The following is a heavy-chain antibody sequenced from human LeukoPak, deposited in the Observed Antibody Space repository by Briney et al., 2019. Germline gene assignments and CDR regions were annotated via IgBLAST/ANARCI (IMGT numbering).Heavy chain of an antibody. Sequence: SETLSLTCTVSGASISSGDYYWSWIRQPPGKGLEYLGYIHYSGCTYYNPSLKSRVTISVDTSKNQFSLTLSSVTAADTAVYYCARERSGSYYENFDYWGQGTLVTVSS. CDR3: ARERSGSYYENFDY. J-gene: IGHJ4*02. V-gene: IGHV4-30-4*01. D-gene: IGHD3-10*01. CDR2: IHYSGCT. CDR1: GASISSGDYY.